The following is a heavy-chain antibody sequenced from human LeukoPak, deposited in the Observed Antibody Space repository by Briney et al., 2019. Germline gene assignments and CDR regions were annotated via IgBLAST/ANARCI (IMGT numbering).Heavy chain of an antibody. J-gene: IGHJ4*02. V-gene: IGHV3-66*01. CDR2: IHTGGST. Sequence: GGSLSLSCAVSGFTVSSNFMNWVRQAPGKGLEWVSVIHTGGSTYYADSVKGRFIISRDSSKNTLYLQMNNLRAEDTAVYYCARARDFDYWGQGTLVTVSS. CDR3: ARARDFDY. CDR1: GFTVSSNF.